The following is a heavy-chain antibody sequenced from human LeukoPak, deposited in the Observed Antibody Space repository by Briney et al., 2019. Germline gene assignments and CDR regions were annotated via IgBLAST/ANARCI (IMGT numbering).Heavy chain of an antibody. V-gene: IGHV3-21*01. Sequence: GGSLRLSCAASGFTFSNAWMTWVRQAPGKGLEWISSISSSSSYIYYADSVKGRFTISRDNAKNSLYLQMNSLRAEDTAVYYCARDYYDSWGYWGQGTLVTVSS. CDR3: ARDYYDSWGY. J-gene: IGHJ4*02. D-gene: IGHD3-22*01. CDR2: ISSSSSYI. CDR1: GFTFSNAW.